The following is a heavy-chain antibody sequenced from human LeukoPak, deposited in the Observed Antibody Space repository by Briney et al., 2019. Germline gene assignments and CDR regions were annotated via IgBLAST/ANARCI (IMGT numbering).Heavy chain of an antibody. Sequence: SETLSLTCTVSGGSISSYYWSWIRQPAGKGLEWIGRIYTSGSTNYNPSLKSRVTMSVDTSKNQFSLKLSSVTAADTAVYYCARERFGEFSLGMWYNWFDPWGQGTLVTVSS. D-gene: IGHD3-10*01. CDR1: GGSISSYY. CDR3: ARERFGEFSLGMWYNWFDP. V-gene: IGHV4-4*07. CDR2: IYTSGST. J-gene: IGHJ5*02.